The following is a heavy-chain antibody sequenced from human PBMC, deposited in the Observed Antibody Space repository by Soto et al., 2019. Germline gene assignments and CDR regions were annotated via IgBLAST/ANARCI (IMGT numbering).Heavy chain of an antibody. Sequence: ASVKVSCKASGYTFTRYDINWVRQATGQGLEWMGWMNPNSGNTGYSQKFQGRVTMTRNHYISTAHMELSSLRSADTAVYYCLLCYCDYWGQGTLGTVAS. V-gene: IGHV1-8*01. CDR2: MNPNSGNT. CDR3: LLCYCDY. J-gene: IGHJ4*02. CDR1: GYTFTRYD.